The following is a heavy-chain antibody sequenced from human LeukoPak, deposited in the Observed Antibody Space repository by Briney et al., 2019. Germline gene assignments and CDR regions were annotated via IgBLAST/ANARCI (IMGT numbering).Heavy chain of an antibody. D-gene: IGHD4-17*01. CDR1: GFTFDDYA. Sequence: GRSLRLSCAASGFTFDDYAMHWVRQAPGKGLEGVSGISWNSGSIGYADSVKGRFTISRDNAKNSLYLQMNSLRAEDMALYYCAKDLYGDYEYYFDYWGQGTLVTVSS. J-gene: IGHJ4*02. CDR3: AKDLYGDYEYYFDY. CDR2: ISWNSGSI. V-gene: IGHV3-9*03.